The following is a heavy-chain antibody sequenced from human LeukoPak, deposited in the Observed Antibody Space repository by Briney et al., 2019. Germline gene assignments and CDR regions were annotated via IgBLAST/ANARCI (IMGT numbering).Heavy chain of an antibody. CDR1: GGSITTYF. V-gene: IGHV4-59*12. CDR3: AGGPGRYSSGD. CDR2: IHSSGSA. Sequence: SETLSLTCTVSGGSITTYFWSWIRLPPGKGLEWIGQIHSSGSANYNPSLKSRVAMSLDASKNQFSLKLSSVTAADTTVHYMAGGPGRYSSGDWGQGTLVTVSS. J-gene: IGHJ4*02. D-gene: IGHD6-19*01.